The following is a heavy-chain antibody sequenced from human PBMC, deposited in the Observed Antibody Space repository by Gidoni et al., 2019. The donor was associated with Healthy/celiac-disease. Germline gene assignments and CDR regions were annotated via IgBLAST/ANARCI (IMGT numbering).Heavy chain of an antibody. Sequence: EVQLVESGGGLVQPGGSLRLSCAASGFTVSSNYMSWVRQAPGKGLEWVSVIYSGGSTYYADSVKGRFTISRDNSKNTLYLQMNSLRAEDTAVYYCARDDRLGYSYGYGAFDIWGQGTMVTVSS. CDR3: ARDDRLGYSYGYGAFDI. CDR1: GFTVSSNY. V-gene: IGHV3-66*01. CDR2: IYSGGST. D-gene: IGHD5-18*01. J-gene: IGHJ3*02.